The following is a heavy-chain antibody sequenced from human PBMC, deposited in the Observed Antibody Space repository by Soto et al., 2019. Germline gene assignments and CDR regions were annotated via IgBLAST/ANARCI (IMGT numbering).Heavy chain of an antibody. CDR2: IYHSGST. Sequence: SETLSLTCAVSGGSISSSNWWRWVRQPPGKGLEWIGEIYHSGSTNYNPSLKSRVTISVDKSKNQFSLKLSSVTAADTAVYYCARVMITFGGVIVTSMGAFEIWGQGTMVT. J-gene: IGHJ3*02. CDR1: GGSISSSNW. V-gene: IGHV4-4*02. D-gene: IGHD3-16*02. CDR3: ARVMITFGGVIVTSMGAFEI.